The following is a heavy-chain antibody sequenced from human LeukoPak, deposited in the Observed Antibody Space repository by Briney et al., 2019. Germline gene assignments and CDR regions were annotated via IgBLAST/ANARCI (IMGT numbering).Heavy chain of an antibody. Sequence: QPGGSLRLSCAASGFTFSSYEMNWVRQAPGKGLEWVSYISSSGSTTYYADSVKGRFTISRHNSKNTLYLQMNSLRAEDTAVYYCAREGYYGSGSYDYWGQGTLVTVSS. V-gene: IGHV3-48*03. CDR2: ISSSGSTT. J-gene: IGHJ4*02. CDR1: GFTFSSYE. CDR3: AREGYYGSGSYDY. D-gene: IGHD3-10*01.